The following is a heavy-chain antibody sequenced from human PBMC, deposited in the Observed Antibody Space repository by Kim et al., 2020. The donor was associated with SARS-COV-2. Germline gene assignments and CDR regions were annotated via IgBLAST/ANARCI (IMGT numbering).Heavy chain of an antibody. V-gene: IGHV3-15*01. Sequence: GGSLRLSCAASGFTFSNAWMSWVRQAPGKGLEWVGRIKSKTDGGTTDYAAPVKGRFTISRDDSKNTLYLQMNSLKTEDTAVYYCTTRRYGDYAKRGAFDIWGQGTMVPVSS. D-gene: IGHD4-17*01. CDR2: IKSKTDGGTT. CDR1: GFTFSNAW. J-gene: IGHJ3*02. CDR3: TTRRYGDYAKRGAFDI.